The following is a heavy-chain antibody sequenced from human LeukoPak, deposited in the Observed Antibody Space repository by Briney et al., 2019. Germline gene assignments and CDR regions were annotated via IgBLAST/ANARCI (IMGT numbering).Heavy chain of an antibody. J-gene: IGHJ4*02. D-gene: IGHD1-26*01. CDR1: GFTFSSYS. V-gene: IGHV3-48*02. CDR3: ASSGSYRFDY. CDR2: ITASGTAM. Sequence: GGYLRLSCAASGFTFSSYSMNWVRQAPWKGREWVSHITASGTAMFCADSVKGRFTISRDNAKNSLYLQMNSLRDEDTAVYYCASSGSYRFDYWGQGTLVTVSS.